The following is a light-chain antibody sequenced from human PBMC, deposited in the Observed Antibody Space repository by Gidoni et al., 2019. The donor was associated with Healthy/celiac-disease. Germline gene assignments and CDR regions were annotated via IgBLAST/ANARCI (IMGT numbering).Light chain of an antibody. J-gene: IGKJ4*01. CDR1: QSLLHSNGYNY. Sequence: DIVMTRSPRSLPVTPGEPASISCRSSQSLLHSNGYNYLDWYLQKPGQSPQLLIYLGSNRASGVPDRFSGSGSGTDFTLKISRVEAEDVGVYYCMQALQTPLTFGGGTKVEIK. CDR2: LGS. V-gene: IGKV2-28*01. CDR3: MQALQTPLT.